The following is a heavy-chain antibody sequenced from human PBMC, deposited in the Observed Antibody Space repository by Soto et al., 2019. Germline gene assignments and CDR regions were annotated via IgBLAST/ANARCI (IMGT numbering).Heavy chain of an antibody. V-gene: IGHV3-23*01. J-gene: IGHJ4*02. CDR3: AKDKSSGWSRGKFFDY. CDR1: GFTVSSYS. D-gene: IGHD6-19*01. Sequence: PXVCLRLSCAASGFTVSSYSMSWVRQAPGKGLEWVSAISGSGGSTYYADSVKGRFTISRDNSKNTLYLQMNSLRAEDTAVYYCAKDKSSGWSRGKFFDYWGQGTLVTVSS. CDR2: ISGSGGST.